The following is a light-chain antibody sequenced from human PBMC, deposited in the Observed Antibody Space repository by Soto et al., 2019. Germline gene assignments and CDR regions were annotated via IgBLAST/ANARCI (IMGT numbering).Light chain of an antibody. CDR1: SSDVGGYNY. Sequence: QSVLTQPPSASGSPGQSVTISSTGTSSDVGGYNYVYWYQQHPGKAPKLMIYEVTKRPSGVPDRFSGSKSGNTASLTVSGLQAEDEADYYCSSYADSNSYVFGTGTKLTVL. J-gene: IGLJ1*01. CDR3: SSYADSNSYV. CDR2: EVT. V-gene: IGLV2-8*01.